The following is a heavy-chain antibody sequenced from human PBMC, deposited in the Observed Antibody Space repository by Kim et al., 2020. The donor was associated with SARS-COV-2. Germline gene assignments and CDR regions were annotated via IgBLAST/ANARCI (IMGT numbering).Heavy chain of an antibody. V-gene: IGHV3-11*04. D-gene: IGHD3-10*01. J-gene: IGHJ5*02. Sequence: KGRFTITRDNAKNSLYPQMNSLRAEDTAVYYCARNPSYYYGSGSPPNWFDPWGQGTLVTVSS. CDR3: ARNPSYYYGSGSPPNWFDP.